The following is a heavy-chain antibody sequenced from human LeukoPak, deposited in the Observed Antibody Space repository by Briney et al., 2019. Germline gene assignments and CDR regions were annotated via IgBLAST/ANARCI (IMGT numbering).Heavy chain of an antibody. CDR1: GLTFGNYA. CDR3: ASSGSYRFDY. J-gene: IGHJ4*02. Sequence: GGSLRLSCAASGLTFGNYAMTWVRQAPGKGLEWVSHITASGAAMFYADSVKGRFTISRDNAKNSLYLQMNSLRDEDTAVYYCASSGSYRFDYWGQGTLVTVSS. V-gene: IGHV3-48*02. CDR2: ITASGAAM. D-gene: IGHD1-26*01.